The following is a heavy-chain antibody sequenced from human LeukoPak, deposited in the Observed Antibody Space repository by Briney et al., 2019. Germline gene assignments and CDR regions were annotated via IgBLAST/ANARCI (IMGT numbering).Heavy chain of an antibody. Sequence: GGSLRLSCAASGFTFSNAWMSWVRQAPGKGLEWVGRIKSKTDGGTTDYAAPVKGRFTISRDDSKNTLYLQMNSLKTEDTAVYYCARAPASIAARPLDYWGQGTLVTVSS. CDR2: IKSKTDGGTT. D-gene: IGHD6-6*01. CDR3: ARAPASIAARPLDY. V-gene: IGHV3-15*01. CDR1: GFTFSNAW. J-gene: IGHJ4*02.